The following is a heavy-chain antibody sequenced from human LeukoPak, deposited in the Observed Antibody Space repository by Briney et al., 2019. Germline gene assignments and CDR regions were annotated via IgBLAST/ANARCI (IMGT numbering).Heavy chain of an antibody. Sequence: GGSLRLSCAASGFTFSSYAMSWVRQAPVKGLEWVSAISGSGGSTYYADSVKGRFTISRDNSKNTLYLQMNSLRAEDTAVYYCAKDPSATFYGPHGDRTIDYWGQGTLVTVSS. CDR1: GFTFSSYA. D-gene: IGHD3-16*01. V-gene: IGHV3-23*01. CDR3: AKDPSATFYGPHGDRTIDY. J-gene: IGHJ4*02. CDR2: ISGSGGST.